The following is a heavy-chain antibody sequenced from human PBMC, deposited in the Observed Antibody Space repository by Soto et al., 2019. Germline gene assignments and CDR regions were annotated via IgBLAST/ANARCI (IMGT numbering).Heavy chain of an antibody. V-gene: IGHV3-23*01. CDR1: GFTFTNYA. J-gene: IGHJ3*01. CDR3: VRDRGYPDSFDV. D-gene: IGHD1-1*01. Sequence: GGSLRLSCAASGFTFTNYAMIWVRQAPGMGLDWVSGISGSGGTTPYADSVKGRFTISRDNAKNTLYLQMHSLRAEDTALYFCVRDRGYPDSFDVWGRGTMVTVSS. CDR2: ISGSGGTT.